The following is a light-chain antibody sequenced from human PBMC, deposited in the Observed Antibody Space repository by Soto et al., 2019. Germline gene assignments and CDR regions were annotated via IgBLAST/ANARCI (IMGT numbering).Light chain of an antibody. V-gene: IGKV3-20*01. CDR3: QQYGSPPPET. J-gene: IGKJ1*01. CDR2: GAS. CDR1: QSVSSSY. Sequence: ESVYTRCPGTLSLSPGERATPSCRASQSVSSSYLAWYQQKPGQAPRLLIYGASSRATGIPDRFSGSGSGTDFTLTISRLEPEDFAVYYCQQYGSPPPETFGQGTKVDIK.